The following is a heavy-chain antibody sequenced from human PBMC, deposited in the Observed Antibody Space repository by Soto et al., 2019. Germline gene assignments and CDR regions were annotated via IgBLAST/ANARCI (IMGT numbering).Heavy chain of an antibody. CDR3: ARGYSSSSAAFDY. D-gene: IGHD2-2*01. Sequence: QVQLVESAGGVVQPGRSLRLSCAASGFTFSSYAMHWVRQAPGKGLEWVAIISYDASNKYSADSVKGRFTISRDNSKNTLYLQMNSLRAEDTAVYFCARGYSSSSAAFDYWGQGTLVTVSS. J-gene: IGHJ4*02. V-gene: IGHV3-30-3*01. CDR2: ISYDASNK. CDR1: GFTFSSYA.